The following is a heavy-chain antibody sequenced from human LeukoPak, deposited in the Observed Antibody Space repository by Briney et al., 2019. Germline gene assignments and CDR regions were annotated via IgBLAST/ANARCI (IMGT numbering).Heavy chain of an antibody. CDR2: INHSGST. D-gene: IGHD3-10*01. CDR1: GGSISGSSYY. CDR3: ARGGLVRGVMHHPDWYFDL. Sequence: PSETLSLTCTVSGGSISGSSYYWSWIRQPPGKGLEWIGEINHSGSTNYNPSLKSRVTISVDTSKNQFSLKLSSVTAADTAVYYCARGGLVRGVMHHPDWYFDLWGRGTLVTVSS. V-gene: IGHV4-39*07. J-gene: IGHJ2*01.